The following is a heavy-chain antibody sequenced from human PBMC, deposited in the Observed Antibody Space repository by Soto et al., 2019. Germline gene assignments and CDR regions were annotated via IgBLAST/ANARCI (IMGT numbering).Heavy chain of an antibody. V-gene: IGHV3-23*01. CDR2: ISGSGGST. CDR3: AKDRGPLGGTAMVPPNWFDP. J-gene: IGHJ5*02. Sequence: PGGSLRLSCAASGFTFSSYAMSWVRQAPGKGLEWVSAISGSGGSTYYADSVKGRFTISRDNSKNTLYLQMNSLRAEDTAVYYCAKDRGPLGGTAMVPPNWFDPWGQGTLVTVSS. CDR1: GFTFSSYA. D-gene: IGHD5-18*01.